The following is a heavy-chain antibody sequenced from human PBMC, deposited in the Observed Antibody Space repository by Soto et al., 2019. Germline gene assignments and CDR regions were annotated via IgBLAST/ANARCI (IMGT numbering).Heavy chain of an antibody. CDR2: ISAYNGNT. CDR1: GYTFTSYG. Sequence: GAPVKVSCKASGYTFTSYGISWVRQAPGQGLEWMGWISAYNGNTNYAQKLQGRVTMTTDTSTSTAYMELRSLRSDDTAVYYCAIAYYDSSGYYYFLAYWAQGTLVTGSS. J-gene: IGHJ4*02. V-gene: IGHV1-18*01. CDR3: AIAYYDSSGYYYFLAY. D-gene: IGHD3-22*01.